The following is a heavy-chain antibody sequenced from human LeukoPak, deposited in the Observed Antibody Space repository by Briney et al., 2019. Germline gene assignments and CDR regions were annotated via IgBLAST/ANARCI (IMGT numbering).Heavy chain of an antibody. D-gene: IGHD3-9*01. CDR2: ISSSGSTI. CDR3: ARSSGYDILTGYTDAFDI. Sequence: QSGGSLRLSCAASGFTFSSYEMNWVRQAPGKGLEWVSYISSSGSTIYYADSVKGRFTISRDNAKNSLYLQMNSLRAEDTAVYYCARSSGYDILTGYTDAFDIWGQGTMVTVSS. CDR1: GFTFSSYE. J-gene: IGHJ3*02. V-gene: IGHV3-48*03.